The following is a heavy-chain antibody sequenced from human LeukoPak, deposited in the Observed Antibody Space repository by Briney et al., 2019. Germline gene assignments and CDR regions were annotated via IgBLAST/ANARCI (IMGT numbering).Heavy chain of an antibody. D-gene: IGHD3-22*01. Sequence: GGSLRLSCAASGFTFNSYAMRWVRQAPGKGLEWVSAISGSGGSTYYADSVKGRFTISRDNSKNTLYLQMNSLRAEDTAVYYCAKWDYYDSSGYYYFDYWGQGTLVTVSS. CDR1: GFTFNSYA. CDR2: ISGSGGST. V-gene: IGHV3-23*01. J-gene: IGHJ4*02. CDR3: AKWDYYDSSGYYYFDY.